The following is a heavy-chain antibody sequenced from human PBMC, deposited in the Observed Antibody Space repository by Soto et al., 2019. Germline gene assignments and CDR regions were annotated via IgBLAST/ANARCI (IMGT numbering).Heavy chain of an antibody. CDR3: AKGTDFWSGYTPLYFDS. Sequence: GWSLRLSCAASGFTFSNYPMSWVRQAPGKGLEWVSSITANGFGTYYADSVKGRFTVSRGNSQNTLYLQMNSLRAEDTAVYYCAKGTDFWSGYTPLYFDSWGQGTLVTVSS. J-gene: IGHJ4*02. D-gene: IGHD3-3*01. V-gene: IGHV3-23*01. CDR2: ITANGFGT. CDR1: GFTFSNYP.